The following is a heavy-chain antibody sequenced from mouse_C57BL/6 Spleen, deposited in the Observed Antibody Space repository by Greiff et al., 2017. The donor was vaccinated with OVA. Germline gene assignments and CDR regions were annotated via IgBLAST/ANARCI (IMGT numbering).Heavy chain of an antibody. CDR3: ARWRDGYPLYYAMDY. CDR2: IYPGDGDT. CDR1: GYAFSSSW. J-gene: IGHJ4*01. D-gene: IGHD2-3*01. Sequence: VQLQQSGPELVKPGASVKISCKASGYAFSSSWMNWVKQRPGKGLEWIGRIYPGDGDTNYNGKFKGKATLTADKSSSTAYMQLSSLTSEDSAVYFCARWRDGYPLYYAMDYWGQGTSVTVSS. V-gene: IGHV1-82*01.